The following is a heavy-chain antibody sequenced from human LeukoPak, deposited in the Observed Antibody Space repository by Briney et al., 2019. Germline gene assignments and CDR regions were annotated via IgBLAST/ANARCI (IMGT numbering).Heavy chain of an antibody. CDR2: IYYSGST. V-gene: IGHV4-59*01. J-gene: IGHJ4*02. CDR1: GGSISSYY. CDR3: ARGRPRFGY. Sequence: SETLSLTCTVSGGSISSYYWSWIRQPPGKGLEWVGYIYYSGSTNYNPPLKSRVTISVDTSKNQFSLKLSSVTAADTAVYYCARGRPRFGYWGQGTLVTVSS.